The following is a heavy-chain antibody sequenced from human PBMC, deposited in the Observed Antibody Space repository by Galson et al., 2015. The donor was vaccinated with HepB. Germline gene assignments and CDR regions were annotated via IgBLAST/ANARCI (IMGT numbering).Heavy chain of an antibody. CDR3: ARTPRSPKSRIAVAGGFDY. Sequence: LRLSCAASGFTFSDYYMSWIRQAPGKGLEWVSYISSSSSYTNYADSVKGRFTISRDNAKNSLYLQMNSLRAEDTAVYYCARTPRSPKSRIAVAGGFDYWGQGTLVTVSS. CDR2: ISSSSSYT. V-gene: IGHV3-11*06. J-gene: IGHJ4*02. D-gene: IGHD6-19*01. CDR1: GFTFSDYY.